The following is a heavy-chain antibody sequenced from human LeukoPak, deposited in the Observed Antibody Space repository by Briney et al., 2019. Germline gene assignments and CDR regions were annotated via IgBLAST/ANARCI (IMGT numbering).Heavy chain of an antibody. CDR1: GFTFSSYG. D-gene: IGHD3-22*01. J-gene: IGHJ3*02. Sequence: GGSLRLSYAASGFTFSSYGMHWVRQAPGKGLEWVAFIRYDGSNKYYADSVKGRFTISRDNSKNTLYLQMNSLRAEDTAVYYCARDLNYYDSSGYSDDAFDIWGQGTMVTVSS. CDR3: ARDLNYYDSSGYSDDAFDI. CDR2: IRYDGSNK. V-gene: IGHV3-30*02.